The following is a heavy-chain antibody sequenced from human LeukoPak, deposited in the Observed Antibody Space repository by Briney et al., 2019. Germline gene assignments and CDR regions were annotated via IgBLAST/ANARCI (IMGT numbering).Heavy chain of an antibody. CDR1: GFIFSRYT. V-gene: IGHV3-30-3*01. J-gene: IGHJ5*02. Sequence: PGGSLRLSCAASGFIFSRYTMHWVRQAPGKGLEWVARVSDDGSNKYYAESVKGRFTISRDNSKNTLYLQMNSLRPEDTALYYCASLYCSGGSCYDVDGVDPWGQRTLVSVSS. D-gene: IGHD2-15*01. CDR3: ASLYCSGGSCYDVDGVDP. CDR2: VSDDGSNK.